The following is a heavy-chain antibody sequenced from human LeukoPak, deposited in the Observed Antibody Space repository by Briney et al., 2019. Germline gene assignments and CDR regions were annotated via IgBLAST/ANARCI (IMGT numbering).Heavy chain of an antibody. Sequence: GGSLRLSCAASGFTFDDYGMSWVRQAPGKGLEWVSGINWNGGSTGYADSVKGRFTISRDNAKNSLDLQMNSLRVEDTAVYYCVRDRHYIGNREVRFPYWGQGALVTVSS. CDR3: VRDRHYIGNREVRFPY. CDR2: INWNGGST. D-gene: IGHD3-10*01. CDR1: GFTFDDYG. J-gene: IGHJ4*02. V-gene: IGHV3-20*04.